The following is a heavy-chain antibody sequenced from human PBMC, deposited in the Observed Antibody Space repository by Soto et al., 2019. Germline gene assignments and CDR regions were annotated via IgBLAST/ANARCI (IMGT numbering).Heavy chain of an antibody. Sequence: EVQLVESGGGLVQPGGSLRLSCAASGFTLSNYWMYWVRQAPGKGLEWVSRINSDGSVSRYADSVKRRLTISRDNVKNTLYLQMDSPRAEDTAAYFCARGDCVGGTCYSLAGSVYYYMDVWGKGTTVTVFS. D-gene: IGHD2-15*01. CDR1: GFTLSNYW. V-gene: IGHV3-74*02. CDR3: ARGDCVGGTCYSLAGSVYYYMDV. J-gene: IGHJ6*03. CDR2: INSDGSVS.